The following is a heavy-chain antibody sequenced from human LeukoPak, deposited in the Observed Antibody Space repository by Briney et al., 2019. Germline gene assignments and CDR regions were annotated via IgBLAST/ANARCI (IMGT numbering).Heavy chain of an antibody. V-gene: IGHV3-7*01. CDR2: IKQDGSEK. CDR1: GFTFSSYW. J-gene: IGHJ4*02. D-gene: IGHD6-19*01. Sequence: GGSLRLSCAASGFTFSSYWMSWVRQAPGKGLKWVANIKQDGSEKYYVDSVKGRFTISRDNAKNSLYLQMNSLRAEDTAVYYCARGSSGWYPHYFDYWGQGTLVTVSS. CDR3: ARGSSGWYPHYFDY.